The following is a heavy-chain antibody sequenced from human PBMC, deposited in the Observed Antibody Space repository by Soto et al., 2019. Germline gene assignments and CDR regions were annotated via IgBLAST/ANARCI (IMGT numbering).Heavy chain of an antibody. CDR3: AKVVRSYDDFWSGTVGSFDV. CDR1: GFTFSSHA. CDR2: ISYDGSNK. V-gene: IGHV3-30*18. D-gene: IGHD3-3*01. Sequence: QVHLVESGGGVVQPGKSLRLSCAVSGFTFSSHAMHWVRQAPGKGLEWVTYISYDGSNKAYADSVKGRFTISRDNSTNILYLQMNTLRREDTAHYYCAKVVRSYDDFWSGTVGSFDVWGQGTMVSVSS. J-gene: IGHJ3*01.